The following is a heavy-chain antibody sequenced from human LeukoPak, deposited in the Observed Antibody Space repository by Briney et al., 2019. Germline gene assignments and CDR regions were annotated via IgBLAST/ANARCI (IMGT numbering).Heavy chain of an antibody. Sequence: GGSLRLSCAASGFTFDDYAMHWVRQAPGKGLEWVSGISWNSGSIGYADSVKGRFTISRDNAKNSLYLQMNSLRAEDTALYYCAKDKSSGSYDAFDIWGQGTMVTVSS. J-gene: IGHJ3*02. CDR2: ISWNSGSI. CDR3: AKDKSSGSYDAFDI. D-gene: IGHD1-26*01. CDR1: GFTFDDYA. V-gene: IGHV3-9*01.